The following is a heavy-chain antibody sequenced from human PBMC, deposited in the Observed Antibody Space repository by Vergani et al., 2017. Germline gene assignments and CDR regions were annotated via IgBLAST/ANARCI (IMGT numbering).Heavy chain of an antibody. CDR2: IYYSGST. CDR3: ARFGAAAGQGGNWDFDN. CDR1: GGSISSYY. D-gene: IGHD6-13*01. J-gene: IGHJ4*02. Sequence: QVQLQESGPGLVKPSETLSLTCTVSGGSISSYYWSWIRQPPGKGLEWIGYIYYSGSTNYNPSLKSRVTISVDTSKNQFSLKLSSVTAEDTAVYYCARFGAAAGQGGNWDFDNWGQGTLVTVSS. V-gene: IGHV4-59*01.